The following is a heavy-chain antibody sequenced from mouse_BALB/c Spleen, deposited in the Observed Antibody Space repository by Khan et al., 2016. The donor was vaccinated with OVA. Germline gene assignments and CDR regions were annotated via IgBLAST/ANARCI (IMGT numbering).Heavy chain of an antibody. CDR3: ARSGTTVVPYWYFDG. J-gene: IGHJ1*01. CDR2: IHYSGTT. V-gene: IGHV3-1*02. D-gene: IGHD1-1*01. Sequence: QLEASGPDLVKPSQSLSLTCTVTGYSITSGYSWHWIRQFPGNKLEWMGYIHYSGTTNYNPSLKIRISITRDTSKNQFFLQLNSVTTEDTATYYCARSGTTVVPYWYFDGWGAGTTVTVSS. CDR1: GYSITSGYS.